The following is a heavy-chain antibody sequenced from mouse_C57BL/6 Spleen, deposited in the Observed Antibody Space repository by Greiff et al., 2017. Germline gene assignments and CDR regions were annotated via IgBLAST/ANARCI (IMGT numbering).Heavy chain of an antibody. CDR3: ARSESYDVEVYYDD. CDR1: GYSFTGYY. V-gene: IGHV1-42*01. Sequence: VQLQQSGPELVKPGASVKISCKASGYSFTGYYMNWVKQSPEKSLEWIGEINPSTGGTTYNQKFKAKATLTVDKSSSTAYMQLKSLTTEDSAVYDCARSESYDVEVYYDDWGQGTTLTVSS. J-gene: IGHJ2*01. CDR2: INPSTGGT. D-gene: IGHD2-12*01.